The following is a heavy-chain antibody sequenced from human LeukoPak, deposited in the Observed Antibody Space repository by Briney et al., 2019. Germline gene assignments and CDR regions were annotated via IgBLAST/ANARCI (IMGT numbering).Heavy chain of an antibody. CDR2: ISAYNGNT. J-gene: IGHJ6*03. D-gene: IGHD5-12*01. CDR1: GYTFTSYG. CDR3: ARTVRGLSGYAWSYYYYMDV. Sequence: ASVKVSCKASGYTFTSYGINWVRQAPGQGLEWMGWISAYNGNTNYAQKLQGRVTMTTDTSTSTAYMELRSLRSDDTAVYYCARTVRGLSGYAWSYYYYMDVWGKGTTVTISS. V-gene: IGHV1-18*01.